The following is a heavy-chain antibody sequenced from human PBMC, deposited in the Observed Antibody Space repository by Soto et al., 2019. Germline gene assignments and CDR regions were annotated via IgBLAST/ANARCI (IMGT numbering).Heavy chain of an antibody. CDR2: ISGSGGST. V-gene: IGHV3-23*01. CDR1: GFTFSSYA. D-gene: IGHD2-15*01. J-gene: IGHJ6*03. Sequence: VQLLESGGGLVQPGGSLRLSCAASGFTFSSYAMSWVRQAPGKGLEWVSAISGSGGSTYYADSVKGRFTISRDNSKHTLYLQMNSLRAEDTAVYYCAKGRAATPLYYYMDVWGKGTTVTVSS. CDR3: AKGRAATPLYYYMDV.